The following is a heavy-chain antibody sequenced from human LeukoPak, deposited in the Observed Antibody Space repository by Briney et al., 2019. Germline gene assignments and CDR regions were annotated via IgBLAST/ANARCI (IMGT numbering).Heavy chain of an antibody. D-gene: IGHD2-15*01. CDR1: GYTFTSYA. V-gene: IGHV1-3*01. Sequence: ASVKVSCKASGYTFTSYAMHWVRQAPGQRLEWTGWINAGNGNTKYSQKFQGRVTITRDTSASTAYMELSSLRSEDTAVYYCARAVVVVAATYYFDYWGQGTLVTVSS. J-gene: IGHJ4*02. CDR3: ARAVVVVAATYYFDY. CDR2: INAGNGNT.